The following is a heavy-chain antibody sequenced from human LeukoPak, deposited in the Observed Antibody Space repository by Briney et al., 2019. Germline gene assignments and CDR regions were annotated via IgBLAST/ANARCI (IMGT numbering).Heavy chain of an antibody. CDR3: AGHYESSGAY. D-gene: IGHD3-22*01. V-gene: IGHV3-43*01. CDR1: GFTFEDYT. CDR2: IRGHSGST. Sequence: GGSLRLSCAASGFTFEDYTMHWVRQPPGKGLEWVSLIRGHSGSTYYADSAKGRFTISRDNTKNSLYLQMHSLRSEDTAWYYCAGHYESSGAYWGEGTLVTVPS. J-gene: IGHJ4*02.